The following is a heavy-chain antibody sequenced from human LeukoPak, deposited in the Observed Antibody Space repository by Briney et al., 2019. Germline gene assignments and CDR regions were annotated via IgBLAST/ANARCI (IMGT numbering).Heavy chain of an antibody. J-gene: IGHJ4*02. CDR3: ARLVNYYFDY. D-gene: IGHD2-8*02. CDR1: GFTFSNYA. CDR2: ISGSGGNT. V-gene: IGHV3-23*01. Sequence: GGSLRLSCAASGFTFSNYALSWVRQAPGKGLEWVSAISGSGGNTYYADSVKGRFTISRDNAENSLYLQMNSLRAEDTAVYYCARLVNYYFDYWGQGTLVTVSS.